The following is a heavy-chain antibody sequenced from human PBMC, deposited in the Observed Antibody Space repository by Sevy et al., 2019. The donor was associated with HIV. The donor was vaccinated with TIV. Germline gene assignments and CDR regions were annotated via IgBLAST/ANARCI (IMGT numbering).Heavy chain of an antibody. CDR3: GRGKYYDSSCYTDF. V-gene: IGHV3-49*03. CDR1: GFTFVEYA. D-gene: IGHD3-22*01. CDR2: IRSKTYGGAT. Sequence: GGSLRLSCTASGFTFVEYALSWFRQAPGKGLEWVGFIRSKTYGGATEFAASVNGRFTISRDDSKSIAYLQMKSLKTEDTAVDYCGRGKYYDSSCYTDFWGQGTLVTVSS. J-gene: IGHJ4*02.